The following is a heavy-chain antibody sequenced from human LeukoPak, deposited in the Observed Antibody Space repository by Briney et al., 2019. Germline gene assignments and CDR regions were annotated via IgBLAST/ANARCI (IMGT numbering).Heavy chain of an antibody. CDR3: AREPRFCRSTTCHVPDAFDI. CDR1: GCTFTSYD. Sequence: ASVKVSCKASGCTFTSYDISWVRQAPGQGLEWMGWISTNNGNIKYAQKLQGRVTMTTDTFTSTAYMELRSLRSDDTAVYYCAREPRFCRSTTCHVPDAFDIWGQGTMVTVSS. CDR2: ISTNNGNI. V-gene: IGHV1-18*01. J-gene: IGHJ3*02. D-gene: IGHD2-2*01.